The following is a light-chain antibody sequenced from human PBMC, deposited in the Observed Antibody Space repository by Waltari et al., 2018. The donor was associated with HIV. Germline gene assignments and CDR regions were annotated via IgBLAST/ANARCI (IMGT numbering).Light chain of an antibody. V-gene: IGLV2-8*01. CDR1: RSDVGGYNY. Sequence: QSALTQPPSASASPGQSVTISCTGTRSDVGGYNYVSWYKQHPGKAPKLMIYEVSRRPSGVPDRFSGSKSGNTASLTVSGLQAEDEADYYCSSYAGSSNVVFGGGTKLTVL. CDR3: SSYAGSSNVV. J-gene: IGLJ2*01. CDR2: EVS.